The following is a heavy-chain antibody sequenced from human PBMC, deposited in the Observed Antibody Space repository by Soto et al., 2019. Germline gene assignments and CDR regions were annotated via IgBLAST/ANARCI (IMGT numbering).Heavy chain of an antibody. D-gene: IGHD6-6*01. CDR2: ISSSSSDT. J-gene: IGHJ2*01. CDR1: GFTFTTYS. V-gene: IGHV3-21*01. CDR3: ARDHSIAGQMERDWYFDL. Sequence: EVHLMESGGGLVKSGGSLRLSCAVSGFTFTTYSMNWVRQAPGKGLEWVSSISSSSSDTFYADSVRGRFTISRDNAKNSLYLQMNSLRAEDTAVYYCARDHSIAGQMERDWYFDLWGRGTLVTVSS.